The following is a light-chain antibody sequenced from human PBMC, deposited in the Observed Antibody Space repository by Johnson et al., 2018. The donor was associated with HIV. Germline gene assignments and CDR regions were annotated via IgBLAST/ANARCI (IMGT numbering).Light chain of an antibody. V-gene: IGLV1-51*02. CDR3: GTWDGSLRAGF. CDR1: SSNIGNNY. CDR2: ENN. J-gene: IGLJ1*01. Sequence: QSVLTQPPSVSAAPGQKVTISCSGSSSNIGNNYVSWYQQLPGTAPKLLIHENNKRPSGIPDRFSGSKSGTSATLGITGLQTGDEADYYCGTWDGSLRAGFFGTGTKVTVL.